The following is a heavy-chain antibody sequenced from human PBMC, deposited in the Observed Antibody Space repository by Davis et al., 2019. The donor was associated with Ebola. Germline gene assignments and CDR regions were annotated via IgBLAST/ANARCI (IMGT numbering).Heavy chain of an antibody. CDR3: DSSGPHD. D-gene: IGHD3-22*01. Sequence: SETLSLTCAVYGGSFSGYYWSWIRQPPGKGLEWIGEINHSGSTNYNPSLKSRVTISVDTSKNQFSLKLSSVTAADTAVYYCDSSGPHDWGQGTLVTVSS. CDR2: INHSGST. J-gene: IGHJ4*02. CDR1: GGSFSGYY. V-gene: IGHV4-34*01.